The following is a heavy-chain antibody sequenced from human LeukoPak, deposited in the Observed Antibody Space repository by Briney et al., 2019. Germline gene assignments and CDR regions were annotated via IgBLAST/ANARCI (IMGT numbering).Heavy chain of an antibody. Sequence: PSETLSLTCTVSGGSISSYYWSWIRQHAGKGLEWIGRIYTSGSTNYNPSLKSRVTMSVDTSKNQFSLKLSSVTAADTAVYYCARSSNYDFWSGYWGLVYWGQGTLVTVSS. CDR3: ARSSNYDFWSGYWGLVY. CDR2: IYTSGST. V-gene: IGHV4-4*07. D-gene: IGHD3-3*01. CDR1: GGSISSYY. J-gene: IGHJ4*02.